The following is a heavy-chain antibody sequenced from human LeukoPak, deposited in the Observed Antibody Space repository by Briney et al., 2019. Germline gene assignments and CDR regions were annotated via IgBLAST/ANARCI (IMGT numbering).Heavy chain of an antibody. D-gene: IGHD3-22*01. J-gene: IGHJ1*01. CDR3: ASAPSVIGGYYPEYFRH. CDR1: GFTFSTYW. Sequence: GGSLRLSCAASGFTFSTYWMHWVRQAPGKGLVWVSRINSDGGTNYDDSVKGRFTISRDNAKKTVSLQMNSLRAEDTGVYYCASAPSVIGGYYPEYFRHWGQGTLVTVSS. V-gene: IGHV3-74*01. CDR2: INSDGGT.